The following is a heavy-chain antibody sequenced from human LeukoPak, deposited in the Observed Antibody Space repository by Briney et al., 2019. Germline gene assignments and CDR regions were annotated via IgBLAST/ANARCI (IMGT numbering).Heavy chain of an antibody. D-gene: IGHD2-15*01. CDR1: GFTFSSYW. V-gene: IGHV3-7*01. Sequence: GGSLRLSCAASGFTFSSYWMSWVRQAPGKGLEWVANIKQDGSEKYYVDSVKGRFTISRDNAKNSLYLQMNSLRAEDTALYFCARGRYCSGSACSAHFDYWGQGTLVTVSS. CDR2: IKQDGSEK. J-gene: IGHJ4*02. CDR3: ARGRYCSGSACSAHFDY.